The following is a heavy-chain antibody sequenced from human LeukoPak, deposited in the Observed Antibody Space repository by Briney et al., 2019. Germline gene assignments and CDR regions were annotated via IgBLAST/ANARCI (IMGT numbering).Heavy chain of an antibody. Sequence: SETLSLTCAVYGGSFSGYYWSWIRQPPGKGLEWIGEINHSGSTNYNPSLKSRVTISVDTSKNQFSLKLSSVTAADTAVYYCAKEGGITIFGVVRGCFDYWGQGTLVTVSS. CDR2: INHSGST. J-gene: IGHJ4*02. CDR3: AKEGGITIFGVVRGCFDY. CDR1: GGSFSGYY. D-gene: IGHD3-3*01. V-gene: IGHV4-34*01.